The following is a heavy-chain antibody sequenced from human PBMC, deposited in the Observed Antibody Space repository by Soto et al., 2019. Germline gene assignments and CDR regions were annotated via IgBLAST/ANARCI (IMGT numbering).Heavy chain of an antibody. Sequence: QVQLVESGGGVVQPGRSLRLSCAASGFTFSSYAMHWVRQAPGKGLAWVAVISYDGSNKYYADSVKGRFTISRDNSKNTLYLQMNSLRAEDTAVYYCARPPTPAAAGYNWFDPWGQGTLVTVSS. D-gene: IGHD6-13*01. CDR1: GFTFSSYA. CDR3: ARPPTPAAAGYNWFDP. V-gene: IGHV3-30-3*01. CDR2: ISYDGSNK. J-gene: IGHJ5*02.